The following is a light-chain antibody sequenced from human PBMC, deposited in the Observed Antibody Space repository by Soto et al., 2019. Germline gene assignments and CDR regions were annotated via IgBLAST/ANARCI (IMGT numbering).Light chain of an antibody. CDR3: QQYDNSPIT. J-gene: IGKJ5*01. Sequence: EIVLTQSPATLSLSPGERATLSCRASQSISSSFLAWYQQKPGQAPRLLIYGASSRATGIPDRFSGTGSETDFTLTISRLEPEDCAVYYCQQYDNSPITFGQGTRLE. V-gene: IGKV3-20*01. CDR1: QSISSSF. CDR2: GAS.